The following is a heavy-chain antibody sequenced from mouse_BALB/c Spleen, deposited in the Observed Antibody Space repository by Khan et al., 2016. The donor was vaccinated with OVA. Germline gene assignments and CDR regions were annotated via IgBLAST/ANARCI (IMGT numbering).Heavy chain of an antibody. J-gene: IGHJ3*01. V-gene: IGHV5-6*01. CDR2: ISSDGDYT. CDR3: ASHLTGSFAY. D-gene: IGHD4-1*01. CDR1: GFTFSSYS. Sequence: EVELVESGGDLVKPGGSLKLSSAASGFTFSSYSMSWVRQTPDKRLEWVGTISSDGDYTYFPDSVKGRFTISSDNAKNTLNLQMSSLKSEDTALYYCASHLTGSFAYWGQGTLVTVSA.